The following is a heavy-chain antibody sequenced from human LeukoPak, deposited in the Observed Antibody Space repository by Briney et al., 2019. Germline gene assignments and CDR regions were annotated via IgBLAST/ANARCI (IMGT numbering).Heavy chain of an antibody. CDR1: GGSISSGGYY. CDR3: ARENSNYDHYYYYYYMDV. CDR2: IYYSGST. J-gene: IGHJ6*03. D-gene: IGHD4-11*01. V-gene: IGHV4-31*03. Sequence: PSETLSLTCTVSGGSISSGGYYWSWIRQHPGKGLEWIGYIYYSGSTYYNPSLKSRVAISVDMSKNQFSLKLSSVTAADTAVYYCARENSNYDHYYYYYYMDVWGKGTTVTVSS.